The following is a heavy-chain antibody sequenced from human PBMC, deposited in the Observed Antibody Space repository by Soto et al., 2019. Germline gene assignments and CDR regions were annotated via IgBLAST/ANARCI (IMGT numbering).Heavy chain of an antibody. CDR3: ASFVLGEQQLAGLNWFDP. CDR1: GGSFSGYY. J-gene: IGHJ5*02. V-gene: IGHV4-34*01. Sequence: SETLSLTCAVYGGSFSGYYWSWIRQPPGKGLEWIGEINHSGSTNYNPSLKSRVTISVDTSKNQFSLRLSSVTAADTAVYYCASFVLGEQQLAGLNWFDPWGQGTLVTVSS. CDR2: INHSGST. D-gene: IGHD6-13*01.